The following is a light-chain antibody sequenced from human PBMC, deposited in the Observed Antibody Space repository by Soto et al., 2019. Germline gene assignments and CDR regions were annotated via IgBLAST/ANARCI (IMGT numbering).Light chain of an antibody. CDR3: QQYNDWPLT. CDR2: AAS. J-gene: IGKJ4*01. Sequence: EIVMTQSPATLSVSPGERATLSCRASQSVSSNFAWYQQKPGQAPRLLIFAASTRATGIPARFSGSGSGTEFTLPISSLKSEDFAVYYCQQYNDWPLTFGGGTKVEIE. V-gene: IGKV3-15*01. CDR1: QSVSSN.